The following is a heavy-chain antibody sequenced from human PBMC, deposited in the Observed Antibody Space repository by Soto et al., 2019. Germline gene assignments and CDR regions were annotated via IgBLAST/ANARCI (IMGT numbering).Heavy chain of an antibody. CDR2: IKHDGSEK. D-gene: IGHD2-15*01. Sequence: EVQLVESGGDLVQPGGSLRLSCAASGFTFSDFWMSWVRQAPGKGLDWVANIKHDGSEKYYVDSVEGRFTISRDNTKHSLHLQMNSPRAEDTAVYYCARGGSWGPDFWGQGTLVTVSS. J-gene: IGHJ4*02. V-gene: IGHV3-7*01. CDR1: GFTFSDFW. CDR3: ARGGSWGPDF.